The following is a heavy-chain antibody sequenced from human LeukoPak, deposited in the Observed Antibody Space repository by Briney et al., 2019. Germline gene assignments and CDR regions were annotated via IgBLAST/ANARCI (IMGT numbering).Heavy chain of an antibody. CDR3: AREGSNLNYYGSDYGMDV. V-gene: IGHV3-48*03. D-gene: IGHD3-10*01. CDR2: ISSSGSTI. CDR1: GFTFSSYE. J-gene: IGHJ6*02. Sequence: GGSPRLSCAASGFTFSSYEMNWVRQAPGKGLEWVSYISSSGSTIYYADSVKGRFTISRDNAKNSLYLQMNSLRAEDTAVYYCAREGSNLNYYGSDYGMDVWGQGTTVTVSS.